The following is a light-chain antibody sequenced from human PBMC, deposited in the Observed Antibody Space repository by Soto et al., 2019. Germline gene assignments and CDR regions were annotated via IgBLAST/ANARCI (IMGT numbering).Light chain of an antibody. CDR1: QSISSW. CDR2: DAS. J-gene: IGKJ1*01. Sequence: DIQMTQSPSTLSASVGDRVTMTCRASQSISSWLAWYQQKPWKAPKLLIYDASSLESGVPSRFSGSGSGTEFTLTISSLQPDDFATYYCQQYNSYSWTFGQGTKVDI. V-gene: IGKV1-5*01. CDR3: QQYNSYSWT.